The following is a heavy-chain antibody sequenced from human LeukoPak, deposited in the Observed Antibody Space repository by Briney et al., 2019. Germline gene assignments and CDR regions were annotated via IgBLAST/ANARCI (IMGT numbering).Heavy chain of an antibody. J-gene: IGHJ5*02. CDR1: GGSISSYY. V-gene: IGHV4-59*01. CDR2: ICYSGST. CDR3: ARVARGHWFDP. Sequence: SETLSLTCTVSGGSISSYYWSWIRQPPGKGLEWIGYICYSGSTNYNPSLKSRVTISVDTSKNQFSLKLSSVTAADTAGYYCARVARGHWFDPWGQGTLVTVSS.